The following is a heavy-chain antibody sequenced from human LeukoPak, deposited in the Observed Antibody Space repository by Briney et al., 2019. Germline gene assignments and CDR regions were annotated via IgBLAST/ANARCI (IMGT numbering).Heavy chain of an antibody. V-gene: IGHV4-39*07. Sequence: SETLSLTCTASGGSISSSSYYWGWIRQPPGKGLEWIGSIYYSGSTYYNPSLKSRVTISVDTSKNQFSLKLSSVTAADTAVYYCARDRSDYYGNFDYWGQGTLVTVSS. CDR3: ARDRSDYYGNFDY. D-gene: IGHD3-10*01. J-gene: IGHJ4*02. CDR1: GGSISSSSYY. CDR2: IYYSGST.